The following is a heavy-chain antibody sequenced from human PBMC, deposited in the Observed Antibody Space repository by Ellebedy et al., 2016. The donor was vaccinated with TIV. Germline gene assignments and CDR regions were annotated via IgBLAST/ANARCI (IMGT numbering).Heavy chain of an antibody. CDR1: GYTFTSYA. CDR3: ARGKLPVLLWFGEDDAFDI. D-gene: IGHD3-10*01. V-gene: IGHV1-3*01. Sequence: ASVKVSXXASGYTFTSYAMHWVRQAPGQRLEWMGWINAGNGNTKYSQKFQGRVTITRDTSASTAYMELSSLRSEDTAVYYCARGKLPVLLWFGEDDAFDIWGQGTMVTVSS. CDR2: INAGNGNT. J-gene: IGHJ3*02.